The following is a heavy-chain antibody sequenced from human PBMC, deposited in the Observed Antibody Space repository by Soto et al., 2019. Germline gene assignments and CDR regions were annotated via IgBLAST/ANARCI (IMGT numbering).Heavy chain of an antibody. V-gene: IGHV3-30*18. J-gene: IGHJ4*02. D-gene: IGHD6-19*01. CDR3: GKSNVAGFGAFPLEY. CDR1: GFTFSSYG. Sequence: GGSLRLSCAASGFTFSSYGMHWVRQAPGKGLEWVAVISYDGSHKNYADSVKGRFTISRDNSKSTLFLQVSSLRAEDTAVYYCGKSNVAGFGAFPLEYWGQGTLVTVSS. CDR2: ISYDGSHK.